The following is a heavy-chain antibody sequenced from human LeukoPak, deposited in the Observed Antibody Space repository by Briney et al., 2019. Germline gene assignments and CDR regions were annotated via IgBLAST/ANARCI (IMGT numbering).Heavy chain of an antibody. CDR1: GYTFTSYY. D-gene: IGHD3-22*01. CDR3: AIGQGITMIVVNWFDP. V-gene: IGHV1-46*01. J-gene: IGHJ5*02. Sequence: GASVKVSCKASGYTFTSYYMHWVRQAPGQGLEWMGIINPSGGSTSYAQKFQGRVTMTRDTSTSTVYMELSSLRSEDTAVYYCAIGQGITMIVVNWFDPWGQGTLVTVPS. CDR2: INPSGGST.